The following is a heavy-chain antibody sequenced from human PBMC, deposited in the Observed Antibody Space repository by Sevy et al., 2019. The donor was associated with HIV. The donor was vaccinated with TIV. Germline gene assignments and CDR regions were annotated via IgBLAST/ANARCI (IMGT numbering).Heavy chain of an antibody. V-gene: IGHV3-7*03. CDR1: GFTFNSYW. J-gene: IGHJ6*03. CDR3: ARVAAGDYYYYYMDV. CDR2: IKQDGSEK. Sequence: GGSLRLSCAASGFTFNSYWMTWFRQAPGKGLEWVANIKQDGSEKYYVDSVKGRFTISRDDAKNSLYLQMNSLRAEDTAVYYCARVAAGDYYYYYMDVWGKGTTVTVSS. D-gene: IGHD4-17*01.